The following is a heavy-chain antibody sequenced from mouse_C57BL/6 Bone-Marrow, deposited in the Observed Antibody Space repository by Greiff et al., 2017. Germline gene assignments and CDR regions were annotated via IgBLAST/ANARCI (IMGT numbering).Heavy chain of an antibody. CDR1: GYTFTDYY. Sequence: VQLQQSGAELVRPGASVKLSCKASGYTFTDYYINWVKQRPGQGLEWIARIYPGSGNTYYNEKFKGKATLTAEKSSSTAYMQLSSLTSEDSAVYFCARGAIYYDYDEKAMDYWGQGTSVTVSS. J-gene: IGHJ4*01. CDR3: ARGAIYYDYDEKAMDY. CDR2: IYPGSGNT. D-gene: IGHD2-4*01. V-gene: IGHV1-76*01.